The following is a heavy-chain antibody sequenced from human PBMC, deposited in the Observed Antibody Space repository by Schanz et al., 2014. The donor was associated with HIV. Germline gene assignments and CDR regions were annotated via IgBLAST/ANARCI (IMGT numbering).Heavy chain of an antibody. J-gene: IGHJ4*02. CDR2: ISWSSGNI. Sequence: EVQLVESGGGLVQPGRSLRLSCAGSGFTFGNYAMHWVRQAPGKGLEWVSGISWSSGNIGYADSVKGRFTISRDNAKNXLYLQMSSLRREDTAFYYCAKGVSVAGSSYYFDYWGQGALVTVSS. V-gene: IGHV3-9*01. D-gene: IGHD6-19*01. CDR1: GFTFGNYA. CDR3: AKGVSVAGSSYYFDY.